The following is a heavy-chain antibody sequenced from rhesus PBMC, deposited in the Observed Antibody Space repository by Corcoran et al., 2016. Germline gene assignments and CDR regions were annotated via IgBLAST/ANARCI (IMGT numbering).Heavy chain of an antibody. D-gene: IGHD4-29*01. CDR2: FYGRVGAT. CDR3: GRNYGGRPKSLNSLNV. J-gene: IGHJ5-2*02. V-gene: IGHV4-147*01. Sequence: QVLLQESGPGLVKPSETLSLTCAVSGGSISIHYWSWIRQPTGKGLLWIGRFYGRVGATTYNPALSSRVTISAATCMNELSRKLTSVPAADRAVYYCGRNYGGRPKSLNSLNVWGRGVLVTVSS. CDR1: GGSISIHY.